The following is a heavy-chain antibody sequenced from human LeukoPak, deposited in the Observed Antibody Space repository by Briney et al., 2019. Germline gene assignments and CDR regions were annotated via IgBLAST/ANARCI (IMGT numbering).Heavy chain of an antibody. CDR3: AREVVAATKRGASGNYFDY. D-gene: IGHD2-15*01. CDR1: GGTFSSYA. V-gene: IGHV1-69*13. J-gene: IGHJ4*02. Sequence: SVKVSCKASGGTFSSYAISWVRQAPGQGLEWMGGIIPIFGTANYAQKFQGRATITADESTSTAYMELSSLRSEDTAVYYCAREVVAATKRGASGNYFDYWGQGTLVTVSS. CDR2: IIPIFGTA.